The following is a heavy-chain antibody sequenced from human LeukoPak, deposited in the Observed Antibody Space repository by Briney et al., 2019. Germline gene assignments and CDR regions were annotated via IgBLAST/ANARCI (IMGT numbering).Heavy chain of an antibody. CDR1: GNTFSNYD. Sequence: EASVKVSCKASGNTFSNYDINWVRQATGQGREWMGWMNPNSGNTGYAQKFQGRVTITGNPSISTAYMELSSLRSEDTAVYYCARGRLSTTTVTSFYSYYMDDWGKGTTVTVSS. V-gene: IGHV1-8*02. CDR2: MNPNSGNT. D-gene: IGHD4-17*01. J-gene: IGHJ6*03. CDR3: ARGRLSTTTVTSFYSYYMDD.